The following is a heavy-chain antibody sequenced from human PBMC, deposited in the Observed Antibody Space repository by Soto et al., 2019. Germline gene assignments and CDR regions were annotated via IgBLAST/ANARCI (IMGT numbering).Heavy chain of an antibody. Sequence: PGGSLRLSCAASGFTFSNYAMSWVRQAPGEGLEWVSSISASGGSTYYADSAKGRFTISRDNSKNTLYLQTSSLRAEDTAVYYCAKDIYGDYHISYYFYGIDVWGQGTTVTVSS. CDR3: AKDIYGDYHISYYFYGIDV. CDR2: ISASGGST. J-gene: IGHJ6*02. V-gene: IGHV3-23*01. CDR1: GFTFSNYA. D-gene: IGHD4-17*01.